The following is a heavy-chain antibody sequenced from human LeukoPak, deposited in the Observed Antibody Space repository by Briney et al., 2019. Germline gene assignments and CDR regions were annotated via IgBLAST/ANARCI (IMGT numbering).Heavy chain of an antibody. CDR3: ARDPHIAVAGTDY. J-gene: IGHJ4*02. V-gene: IGHV4-39*07. D-gene: IGHD6-19*01. CDR1: GGSISSSSYY. CDR2: IYYSGST. Sequence: SETLSLTCTVSGGSISSSSYYWGWIRQPPGKGLEWIGSIYYSGSTYYNPSLKSRVTISVDTSKNQFSLKLSSVTAADTAVYYCARDPHIAVAGTDYWGQGTLVTVSS.